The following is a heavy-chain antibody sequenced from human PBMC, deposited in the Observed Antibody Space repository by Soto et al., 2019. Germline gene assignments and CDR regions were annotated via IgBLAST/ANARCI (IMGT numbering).Heavy chain of an antibody. CDR1: GYTFSSYY. CDR3: ARDDIVVVPAAHYYYYGMDV. J-gene: IGHJ6*02. D-gene: IGHD2-2*01. CDR2: INPSGGST. Sequence: QVQLVQSGAEVKKPGASVKVSCKASGYTFSSYYMNWVRQAPGQGLEWMGIINPSGGSTSYAQKFQGSVSMTRDTSTSTVYMELSSLRSEDTAVYYCARDDIVVVPAAHYYYYGMDVWGQGTTVTGSS. V-gene: IGHV1-46*01.